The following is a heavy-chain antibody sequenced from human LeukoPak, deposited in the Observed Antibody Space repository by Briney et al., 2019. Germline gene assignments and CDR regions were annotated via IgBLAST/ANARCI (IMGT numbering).Heavy chain of an antibody. V-gene: IGHV4-34*01. Sequence: PSETLSLTCAVYGGSFSGYYWSWIRQPPGKELEWIGEINHSGSTNYNPSLKSRVTISVDTSKNQFSLKLSSVTAADTAVYYCARVRGIAAAGRRCWFDPWGQGTLVTVSS. D-gene: IGHD6-13*01. CDR2: INHSGST. J-gene: IGHJ5*02. CDR1: GGSFSGYY. CDR3: ARVRGIAAAGRRCWFDP.